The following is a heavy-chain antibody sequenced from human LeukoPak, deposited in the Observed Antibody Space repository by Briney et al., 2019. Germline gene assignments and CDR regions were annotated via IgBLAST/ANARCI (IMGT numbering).Heavy chain of an antibody. CDR2: FDPKDGET. Sequence: ASVKVSCKVSGYTLTELSMHWVRQAPGKGLEWMGSFDPKDGETIYAQKFQGRVTMTEDTSTDTAYMELSSLRSEDTAVYYCAKGSGWEVSYYYYYMDVWGKGTTVTISS. J-gene: IGHJ6*03. CDR3: AKGSGWEVSYYYYYMDV. D-gene: IGHD1-26*01. V-gene: IGHV1-24*01. CDR1: GYTLTELS.